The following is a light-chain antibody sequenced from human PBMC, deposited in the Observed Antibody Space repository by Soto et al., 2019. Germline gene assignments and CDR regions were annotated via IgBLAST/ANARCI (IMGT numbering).Light chain of an antibody. Sequence: EIGLTQPPDTLPWSPGERATLSCRASQSVRSERLAWYQQKRGQAPTLLIFDASSRASGTPARFSGSGSGTDFTLPTSSLEHADSVVYYCQQRHRWPPPFGQGTRLEI. V-gene: IGKV3-11*01. CDR3: QQRHRWPPP. CDR2: DAS. CDR1: QSVRSER. J-gene: IGKJ5*01.